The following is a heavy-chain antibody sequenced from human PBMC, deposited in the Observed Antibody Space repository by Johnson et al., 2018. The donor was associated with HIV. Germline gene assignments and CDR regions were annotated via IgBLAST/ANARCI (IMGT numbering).Heavy chain of an antibody. CDR2: ISYDGSNK. Sequence: QVQLVESGGGVVQPGRSLRLSCAVSGFTFSSYGMHWVRRAPGKGLEWVAVISYDGSNKYYADSVKGRFTISRDNSKNTLYVQMNSLRAEDTAVYYCARGRDSSGWYRNVFDIWGQGTMVTVSS. CDR1: GFTFSSYG. J-gene: IGHJ3*02. CDR3: ARGRDSSGWYRNVFDI. D-gene: IGHD6-19*01. V-gene: IGHV3-30*03.